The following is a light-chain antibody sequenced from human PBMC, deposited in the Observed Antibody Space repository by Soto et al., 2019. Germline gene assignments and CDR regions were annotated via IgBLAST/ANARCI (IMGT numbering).Light chain of an antibody. CDR1: QIVSSN. V-gene: IGKV3-15*01. Sequence: EIVMTQSPATLSVSPGERATPSCRASQIVSSNLAWYHQKPGQAPRLLIYGASTRATGIPARFSGSGSGTEFTLTISSLQSEDLAVYYCQQYNNWPPWTVGQGTKVDIK. CDR2: GAS. J-gene: IGKJ1*01. CDR3: QQYNNWPPWT.